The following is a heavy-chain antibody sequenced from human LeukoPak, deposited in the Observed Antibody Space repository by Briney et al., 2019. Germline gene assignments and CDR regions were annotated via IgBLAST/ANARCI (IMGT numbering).Heavy chain of an antibody. Sequence: GGSLRLSCAASGFTFSRNGMSWVRQAPGKGLEWVSAITGGSTYYADSVKGRFTISRDNPKNTVYLQMNSLRDEDTAVYYCAKEDPSGTYSSFGFDYWGQGTLVTVSS. V-gene: IGHV3-23*01. CDR3: AKEDPSGTYSSFGFDY. J-gene: IGHJ4*02. D-gene: IGHD1-14*01. CDR1: GFTFSRNG. CDR2: ITGGST.